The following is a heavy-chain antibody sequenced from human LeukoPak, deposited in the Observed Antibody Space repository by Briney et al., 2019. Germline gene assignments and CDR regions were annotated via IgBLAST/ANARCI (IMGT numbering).Heavy chain of an antibody. V-gene: IGHV4-39*01. CDR3: ARTPFGWFDP. D-gene: IGHD3-16*01. Sequence: SETLSLTCTVSGGSISSSSYYWGWIRQPPGKGLEWIGSIYYSGSTYYNPSLKSRVTISVDTSKNQFFLKLSSVTAADTAVYYCARTPFGWFDPWGQGTLVTVSS. CDR1: GGSISSSSYY. CDR2: IYYSGST. J-gene: IGHJ5*02.